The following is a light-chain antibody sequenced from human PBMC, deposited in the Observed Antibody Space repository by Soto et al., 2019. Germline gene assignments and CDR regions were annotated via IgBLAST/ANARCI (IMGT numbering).Light chain of an antibody. CDR3: QQYNDWPPIT. CDR1: QSVGNN. V-gene: IGKV3-15*01. CDR2: YAS. J-gene: IGKJ5*01. Sequence: EIMMTQSPATLSVSPGERVTLSCWASQSVGNNVAWYQQKPGQIPRLLIYYASTRATGIPARFSGSGSGTEFTLTISSLQSEDFALYYCQQYNDWPPITFGQGTRLETK.